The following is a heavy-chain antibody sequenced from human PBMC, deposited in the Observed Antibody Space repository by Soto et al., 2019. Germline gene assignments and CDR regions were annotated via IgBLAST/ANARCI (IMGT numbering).Heavy chain of an antibody. V-gene: IGHV3-30-3*01. CDR2: ISYDGYNT. D-gene: IGHD1-1*01. CDR3: ARVNPGNNLYYCCGLDV. CDR1: GFTFDTFA. Sequence: QVHLVESGGSVVQPGRSLRLSCAASGFTFDTFAIHWVRQTPGKVLEWVALISYDGYNTYYADSVKGRFTISRDNSKNALYLQMTSLRPDDTGVYYCARVNPGNNLYYCCGLDVWGQGTSVTVSS. J-gene: IGHJ6*02.